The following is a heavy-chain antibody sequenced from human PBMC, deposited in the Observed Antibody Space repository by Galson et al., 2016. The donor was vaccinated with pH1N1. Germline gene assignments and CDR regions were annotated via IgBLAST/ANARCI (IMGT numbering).Heavy chain of an antibody. CDR2: VYPPDSDT. J-gene: IGHJ4*02. CDR3: ARLIGGGYNIRVFDF. CDR1: GYTFTTYW. V-gene: IGHV5-51*03. D-gene: IGHD5-24*01. Sequence: QSGAEVKKAGESLKISCKGSGYTFTTYWIAWVRQMPGKGLEWMGIVYPPDSDTRYSPSFEGQVTISADKSISTAYLQWSSLKASDTAGDYCARLIGGGYNIRVFDFWGQGTQVPVSS.